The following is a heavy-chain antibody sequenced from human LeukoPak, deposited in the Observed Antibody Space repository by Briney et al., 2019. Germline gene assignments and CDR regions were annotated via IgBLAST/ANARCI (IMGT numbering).Heavy chain of an antibody. D-gene: IGHD4-17*01. CDR2: ISYDGSNK. V-gene: IGHV3-30*18. CDR3: AKVFWPLTPDYGDDAFDY. CDR1: GFTFSSYG. J-gene: IGHJ4*02. Sequence: GGSLRLSCAASGFTFSSYGMHWVRQAPGKGLEWVAVISYDGSNKYYADSVKGRFTISRDNSKNTLYLQMNSLRAEDTAVYYCAKVFWPLTPDYGDDAFDYWGQGTLVTVSS.